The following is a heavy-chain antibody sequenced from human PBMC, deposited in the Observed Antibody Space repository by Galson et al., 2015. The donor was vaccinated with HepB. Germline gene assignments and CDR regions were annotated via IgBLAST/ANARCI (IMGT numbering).Heavy chain of an antibody. CDR1: GGTFSSYA. D-gene: IGHD1-26*01. CDR3: ARDLHLAWGLPESFKAFDI. CDR2: IIPIFGTA. V-gene: IGHV1-69*13. J-gene: IGHJ3*02. Sequence: SVTVSCKASGGTFSSYAISWVRQAPGQGLEWMGGIIPIFGTANYAQKFQGRVTITADESTSTAYMELSSLRSEDTAVYYCARDLHLAWGLPESFKAFDIWGQGTMVTVSS.